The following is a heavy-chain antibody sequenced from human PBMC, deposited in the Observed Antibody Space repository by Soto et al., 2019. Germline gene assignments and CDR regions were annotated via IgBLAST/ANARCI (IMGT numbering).Heavy chain of an antibody. D-gene: IGHD3-10*01. CDR3: VRGGYYGSGPMDV. Sequence: EVQMVESGEGLVQPGGSLRLSCAASGFSFSSYDMHWVRQATGKGLDWVSAIGTAGATYYSDSVKGRFTISRENAMNSFYLQMNSLRPGDTAVYYCVRGGYYGSGPMDVWGPGTTVTVSS. V-gene: IGHV3-13*01. CDR1: GFSFSSYD. J-gene: IGHJ6*02. CDR2: IGTAGAT.